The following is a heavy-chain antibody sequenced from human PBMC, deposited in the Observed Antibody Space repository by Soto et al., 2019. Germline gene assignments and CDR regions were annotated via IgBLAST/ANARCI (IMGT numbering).Heavy chain of an antibody. D-gene: IGHD3-22*01. J-gene: IGHJ4*02. CDR3: TTPARYYYDSSGYYYFDY. Sequence: EVQLVESGGRLVKPGGSLRLSCAASGFTFSNAWMNWVRQAPGKGLEWVGRIKSKTDGGTTDYAAPVKGRFTISRDDSKNTLYLQMNSLKTEDTAVYYCTTPARYYYDSSGYYYFDYWGQGTLVTVSS. V-gene: IGHV3-15*07. CDR1: GFTFSNAW. CDR2: IKSKTDGGTT.